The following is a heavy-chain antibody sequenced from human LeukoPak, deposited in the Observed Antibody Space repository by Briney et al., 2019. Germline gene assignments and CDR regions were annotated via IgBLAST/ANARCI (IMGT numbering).Heavy chain of an antibody. Sequence: PGGSLRLSCAASGFTFSSYSMNWVRQAPGKGLEWVSSISSSSSYIYYADSVKGRFTISRDNAKNSLYLQMNSLRAEDTAVYYCARDPSLRYFDWLGDYYYMDVWGKGTTVTVSS. J-gene: IGHJ6*03. V-gene: IGHV3-21*01. CDR3: ARDPSLRYFDWLGDYYYMDV. CDR2: ISSSSSYI. CDR1: GFTFSSYS. D-gene: IGHD3-9*01.